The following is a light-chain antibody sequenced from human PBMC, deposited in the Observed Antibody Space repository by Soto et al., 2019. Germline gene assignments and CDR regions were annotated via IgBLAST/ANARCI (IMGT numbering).Light chain of an antibody. Sequence: EIVLTQSPANLVLCPGERATLSCRASQSVGSYLAWYRQKPGQAPRLLISGASNRAPGIPARFSGSGSGTEFTLTISSLEPEYFAVYYCQQRNNWPPTWTFGQGTKVDIK. V-gene: IGKV3-11*01. CDR2: GAS. CDR3: QQRNNWPPTWT. CDR1: QSVGSY. J-gene: IGKJ1*01.